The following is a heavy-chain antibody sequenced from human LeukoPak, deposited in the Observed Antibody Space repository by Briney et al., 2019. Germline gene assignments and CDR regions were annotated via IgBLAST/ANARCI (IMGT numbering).Heavy chain of an antibody. CDR2: IYHSGST. Sequence: PSETLSLTCAVSGYSISSGYYWGWIRQPPGKGLEWIGSIYHSGSTYYNPSLKSRVTISVDTSKNQFSLKLSSVTAADTAVYYCARLIMGATKADPWGQGTLVTVSS. CDR3: ARLIMGATKADP. CDR1: GYSISSGYY. J-gene: IGHJ5*02. V-gene: IGHV4-38-2*01. D-gene: IGHD1-26*01.